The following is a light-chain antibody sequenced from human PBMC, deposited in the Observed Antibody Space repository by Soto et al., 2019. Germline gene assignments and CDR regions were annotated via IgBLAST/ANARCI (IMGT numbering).Light chain of an antibody. CDR1: QSVSSSF. V-gene: IGKV3-20*01. CDR2: DAS. J-gene: IGKJ1*01. CDR3: QQYGSSPWT. Sequence: EILLTQSPVTLSLSPGERATLSCISSQSVSSSFLAWYQQRPGQAPRLLIYDASTRDTGIPDRFSGSGSGTDFTLTISRLEPEDFAVYYCQQYGSSPWTFGQGTKVDIK.